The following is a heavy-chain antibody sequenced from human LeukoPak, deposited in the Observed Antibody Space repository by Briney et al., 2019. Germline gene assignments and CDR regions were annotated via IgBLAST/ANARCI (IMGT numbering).Heavy chain of an antibody. Sequence: SETLSLTCTVSGGSISSSSYYWGWIRQPPGKGLEWIGSIYYSGSTYYNPSLKSRVTISVDTSKNQFSLKLSSVTAADTAVYYCARLGFDSSGYYDGVDYWGQGTLVTVSS. D-gene: IGHD3-22*01. CDR2: IYYSGST. CDR1: GGSISSSSYY. J-gene: IGHJ4*02. CDR3: ARLGFDSSGYYDGVDY. V-gene: IGHV4-39*01.